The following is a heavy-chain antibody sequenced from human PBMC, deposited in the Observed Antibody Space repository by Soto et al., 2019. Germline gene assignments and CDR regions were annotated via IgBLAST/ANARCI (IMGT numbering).Heavy chain of an antibody. D-gene: IGHD1-26*01. CDR1: GYTFTSYA. CDR2: INDGNGDT. CDR3: ARGTLSLYSADFR. V-gene: IGHV1-3*01. J-gene: IGHJ4*02. Sequence: QVQLVQSGAEVKKPGASVRISCRTSGYTFTSYAITWLRHAPAQRLEWMGWINDGNGDTKYSQKFQDRLSITRDTAATTVSLGLSSLTSEDTAIYYCARGTLSLYSADFRWGQGTLVTVSS.